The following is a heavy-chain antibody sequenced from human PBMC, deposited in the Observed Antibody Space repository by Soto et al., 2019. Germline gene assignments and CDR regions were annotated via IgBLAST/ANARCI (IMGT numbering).Heavy chain of an antibody. CDR2: IDTDGSRT. CDR1: GFTLRSYW. Sequence: EVQLVESGGGLVQPGGSLRLSCAASGFTLRSYWMHWVRQAPGKGPMWVSRIDTDGSRTTYADSVKGRFTISRDNAKNMMYLQMNSLRAEDTAVYYCVRDRPHTWFDPWGQGTLVTVSS. D-gene: IGHD6-6*01. J-gene: IGHJ5*02. CDR3: VRDRPHTWFDP. V-gene: IGHV3-74*01.